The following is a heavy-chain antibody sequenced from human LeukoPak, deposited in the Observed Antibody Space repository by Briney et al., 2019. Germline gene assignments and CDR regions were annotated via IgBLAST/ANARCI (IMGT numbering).Heavy chain of an antibody. CDR1: GGSINSSSYY. J-gene: IGHJ3*02. CDR2: IYYSGST. V-gene: IGHV4-39*01. Sequence: PSETLCLTCTVSGGSINSSSYYWGWIRQPPEKGMEWIGSIYYSGSTYYNPSLKSRVTISVDTSKNQFSLKLSSVTAADTAVYYCARHRGYSYGYDAFDIWGQGTMVTVSS. CDR3: ARHRGYSYGYDAFDI. D-gene: IGHD5-18*01.